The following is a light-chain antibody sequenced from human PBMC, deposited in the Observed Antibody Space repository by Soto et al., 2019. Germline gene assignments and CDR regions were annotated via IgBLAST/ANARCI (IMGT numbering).Light chain of an antibody. V-gene: IGLV2-14*01. Sequence: QSALTQPASVSGSPGQSITISCTGTSSDVGGYNYVSWYQQHPGKAPKLMIYEVSLRPSGVSNRFSGSKSGNTASLTISGLQAEDEADYYCSSYTSTSTQVFGPGTKLTVL. CDR2: EVS. CDR1: SSDVGGYNY. CDR3: SSYTSTSTQV. J-gene: IGLJ1*01.